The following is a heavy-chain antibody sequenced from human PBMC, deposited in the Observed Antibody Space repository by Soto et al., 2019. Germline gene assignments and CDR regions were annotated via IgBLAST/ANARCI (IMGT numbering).Heavy chain of an antibody. J-gene: IGHJ3*02. CDR1: GFTFSSYS. V-gene: IGHV3-21*01. CDR3: ARPYDSSGYYYVGDVFDI. D-gene: IGHD3-22*01. Sequence: PGGSLRLSCAASGFTFSSYSMNWVRQAPGKGLEWVSSISSSSSYIYYADSVKGRFTISRDNAKNSLYLQMNSLRAEDTAVYYCARPYDSSGYYYVGDVFDIWGQGPMVPVSS. CDR2: ISSSSSYI.